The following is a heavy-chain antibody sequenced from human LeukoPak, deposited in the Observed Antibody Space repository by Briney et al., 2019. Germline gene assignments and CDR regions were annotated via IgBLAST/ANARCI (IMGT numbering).Heavy chain of an antibody. J-gene: IGHJ6*02. CDR2: IYYSGST. CDR3: ARARGSYFYGMDV. D-gene: IGHD3-16*01. CDR1: GGSMSSYY. Sequence: SETLSLTCTVSGGSMSSYYWSWIRQPPGKGLEWIGYIYYSGSTNYNPSLKSRVTISVDTSKNQFSLKLSSVTAADTAVYYCARARGSYFYGMDVWGQGTTVTVSS. V-gene: IGHV4-59*01.